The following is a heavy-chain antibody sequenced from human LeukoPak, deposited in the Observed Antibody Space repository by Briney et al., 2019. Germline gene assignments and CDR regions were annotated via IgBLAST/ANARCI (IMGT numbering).Heavy chain of an antibody. D-gene: IGHD6-13*01. CDR3: ARDFEFGSAAGTPN. CDR1: DDSISSSAYY. CDR2: IYYSGST. Sequence: SETLSLTCSVSDDSISSSAYYWGWIRQPPGKGLEWIGSIYYSGSTFYNPSLKSRVTISLDTSKNQFSLKVSSVTAADTAVYYCARDFEFGSAAGTPNWGQGTLVTVSS. V-gene: IGHV4-39*07. J-gene: IGHJ4*02.